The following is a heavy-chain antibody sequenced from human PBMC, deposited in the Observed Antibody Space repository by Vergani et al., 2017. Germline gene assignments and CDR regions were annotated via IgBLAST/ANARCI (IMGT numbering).Heavy chain of an antibody. CDR3: AKESGSTVSYYYGMDV. V-gene: IGHV3-74*03. Sequence: DVDLVESGGGFVQPGGSRRLSCAASGFSFRTFSMFWVRQPPGKGLAWVPKISPDGRTTEYADSVRGRFTISRDNANSMLYLQMNSLRDDDTAVYYCAKESGSTVSYYYGMDVWGQGTTVTVSS. CDR1: GFSFRTFS. D-gene: IGHD1-26*01. CDR2: ISPDGRTT. J-gene: IGHJ6*02.